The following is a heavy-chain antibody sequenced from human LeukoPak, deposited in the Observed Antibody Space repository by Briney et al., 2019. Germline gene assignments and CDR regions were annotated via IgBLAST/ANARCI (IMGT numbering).Heavy chain of an antibody. V-gene: IGHV4-59*08. CDR3: ARASITGTTNFDY. CDR1: GGSISSYN. D-gene: IGHD1-20*01. Sequence: SETLSLTCTVSGGSISSYNWSWIRQTPGKGPEWIGYIYYSGSTNYNPSLKSRVTISVDTSKIQFSLNLSSVTAADTAVYYCARASITGTTNFDYWGQGTLVTVSS. J-gene: IGHJ4*02. CDR2: IYYSGST.